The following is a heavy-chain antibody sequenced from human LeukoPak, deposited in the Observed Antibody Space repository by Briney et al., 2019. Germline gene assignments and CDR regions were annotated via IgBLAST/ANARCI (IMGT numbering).Heavy chain of an antibody. CDR3: ARSYSSTWYSYYYYMGV. J-gene: IGHJ6*03. CDR2: ISAYNGNT. CDR1: GYTFTSYG. D-gene: IGHD6-13*01. Sequence: ASVKVSCKASGYTFTSYGISWVRQAPGQGLEWMGWISAYNGNTNYAQKLQGRVTMTTDTSTSTAYMELRSLRSDDTAVYYCARSYSSTWYSYYYYMGVWGKGTTVTVSS. V-gene: IGHV1-18*01.